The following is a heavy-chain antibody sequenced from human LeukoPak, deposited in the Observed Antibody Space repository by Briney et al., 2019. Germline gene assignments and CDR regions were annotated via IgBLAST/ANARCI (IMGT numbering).Heavy chain of an antibody. CDR1: GFTFSSYA. Sequence: GGSLRLSCAASGFTFSSYAMSWVRQAPGKGLEWVSAISGSGGSTYYADSVKGRFTISRDNSKNTLYLQMNSLRAEDTAVYYCAKAYYYDSSGRNYFDYWGQGTLVTVSS. CDR2: ISGSGGST. D-gene: IGHD3-22*01. V-gene: IGHV3-23*01. CDR3: AKAYYYDSSGRNYFDY. J-gene: IGHJ4*02.